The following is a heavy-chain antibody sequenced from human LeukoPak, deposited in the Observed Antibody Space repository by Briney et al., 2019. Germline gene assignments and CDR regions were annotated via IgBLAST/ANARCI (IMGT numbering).Heavy chain of an antibody. Sequence: GGSLRLSCAASGFTFSSYWMTWVRQAPGKGLEWVANIKKDGSEKFYVDSVKGRFTISRDNPKNSLYLQMNSLRAEDTAVYYCARVGDYYGSIGSDYWGQGTLVTASS. CDR1: GFTFSSYW. D-gene: IGHD3-10*01. J-gene: IGHJ4*02. CDR2: IKKDGSEK. CDR3: ARVGDYYGSIGSDY. V-gene: IGHV3-7*01.